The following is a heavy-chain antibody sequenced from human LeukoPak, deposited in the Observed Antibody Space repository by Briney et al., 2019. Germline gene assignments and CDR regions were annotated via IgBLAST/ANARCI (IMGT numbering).Heavy chain of an antibody. Sequence: GASVKVSCKASGYTFTSYDINWVRQATGQGLEWMGWMNPNSGNTGYAQKFQGRVTMTRNTSISTAYMELSSLRSEDTAVYYCARKYCGSTSCQFDYRGQGTLVTVSS. D-gene: IGHD2-2*01. V-gene: IGHV1-8*01. CDR2: MNPNSGNT. CDR1: GYTFTSYD. J-gene: IGHJ4*02. CDR3: ARKYCGSTSCQFDY.